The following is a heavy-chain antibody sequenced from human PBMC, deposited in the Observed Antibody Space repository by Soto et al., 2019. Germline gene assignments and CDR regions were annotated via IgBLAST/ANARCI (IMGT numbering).Heavy chain of an antibody. Sequence: QVQLQQWGAGLLKPSETLSLTCAVYGGSFSGYYWSWIRQPPGKGLEWNGEINHSGSTNYNPSLKSRVTISVDTSKNQFSLKLSSVTAADTAVYYCARDGAYCSGGSCAGLDHWGQGTLVTVSS. D-gene: IGHD2-15*01. V-gene: IGHV4-34*01. CDR1: GGSFSGYY. J-gene: IGHJ4*02. CDR3: ARDGAYCSGGSCAGLDH. CDR2: INHSGST.